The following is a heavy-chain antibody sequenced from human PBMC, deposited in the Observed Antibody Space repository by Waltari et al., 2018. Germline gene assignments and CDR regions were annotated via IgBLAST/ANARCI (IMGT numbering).Heavy chain of an antibody. J-gene: IGHJ4*02. CDR2: ISYDGSKK. V-gene: IGHV3-30*18. CDR3: AKTAPARGAAFDY. D-gene: IGHD2-2*01. Sequence: QVQLVESGGGVVQPGRSLRLSCAASGFTFSSYGMHWVRQAPGKGLEWVAVISYDGSKKYDADSGKGRFTISRDNSKNTRYLQMNSLRAEDTAVYYCAKTAPARGAAFDYWGQGTLVTVSS. CDR1: GFTFSSYG.